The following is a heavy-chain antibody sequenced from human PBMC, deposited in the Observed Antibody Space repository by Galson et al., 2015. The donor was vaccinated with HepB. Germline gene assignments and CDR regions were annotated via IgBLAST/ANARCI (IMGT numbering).Heavy chain of an antibody. J-gene: IGHJ3*02. Sequence: SLRLSCAASGFAFNKYVMTWVRQAPGKGLEWVSTITGSGGSKYYADSVKGRFTIFRENSKNSLYLQMNSLRAEDTAVYYCARERETTPGVVIPDAFDIWGQGTMVTVSS. CDR1: GFAFNKYV. CDR3: ARERETTPGVVIPDAFDI. CDR2: ITGSGGSK. D-gene: IGHD3-3*01. V-gene: IGHV3-23*01.